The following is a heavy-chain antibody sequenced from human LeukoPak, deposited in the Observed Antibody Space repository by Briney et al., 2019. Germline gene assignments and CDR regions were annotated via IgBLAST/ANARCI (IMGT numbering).Heavy chain of an antibody. CDR2: ISSSSSYI. D-gene: IGHD3-9*01. CDR1: GFTFSSYS. V-gene: IGHV3-21*01. CDR3: AREADYDILTGYWDFDY. Sequence: GGSLRLSCAASGFTFSSYSMNWVRQAPGKGLEWVSSISSSSSYIYYADSVKGGFTISRDNAKTSLSLLMNILPAEDTAVYYCAREADYDILTGYWDFDYGGQGTLVTVSS. J-gene: IGHJ4*02.